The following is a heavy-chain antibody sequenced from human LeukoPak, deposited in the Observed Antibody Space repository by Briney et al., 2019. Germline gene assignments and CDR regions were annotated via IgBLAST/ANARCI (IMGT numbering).Heavy chain of an antibody. CDR3: AKAGDSLFYYYYYGMDV. CDR1: GFTFSSSA. Sequence: GGSLRLSCAASGFTFSSSAMSWVRQVPGKGLEWVSGISASGGSTYYADSVKGRFTISRDNSKNTLYLQMNSLRAEDTAVYYCAKAGDSLFYYYYYGMDVWGQGTTVTVSS. CDR2: ISASGGST. J-gene: IGHJ6*02. D-gene: IGHD2-21*01. V-gene: IGHV3-23*01.